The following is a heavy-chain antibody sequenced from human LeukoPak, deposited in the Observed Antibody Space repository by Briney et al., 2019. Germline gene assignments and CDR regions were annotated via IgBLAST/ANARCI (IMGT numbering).Heavy chain of an antibody. J-gene: IGHJ4*02. D-gene: IGHD6-19*01. CDR3: AKIPVSYSSGWSNFDY. CDR1: GFTFSSYA. Sequence: GGSLRLSCAASGFTFSSYAMSWVRQAPGKGLEWVSAISGSGGSTYYADSVKGRFTISRDNSKNTLYLQMNSLRAEDTAVYYCAKIPVSYSSGWSNFDYWGRGTLVTVSS. CDR2: ISGSGGST. V-gene: IGHV3-23*01.